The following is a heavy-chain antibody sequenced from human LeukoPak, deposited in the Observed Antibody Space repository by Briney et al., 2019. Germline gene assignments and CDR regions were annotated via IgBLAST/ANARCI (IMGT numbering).Heavy chain of an antibody. Sequence: VSVKVSCKASGYTFTSYGISWVRQAPGQGLEWMGWISAYNGNTNYAQKLQGRVTMTTDTSTSTAYMELRSLRSDDTAVYYCARDYPIFDDILTGYLTFDYWGQGTLVTVSS. D-gene: IGHD3-9*01. V-gene: IGHV1-18*04. CDR1: GYTFTSYG. CDR2: ISAYNGNT. J-gene: IGHJ4*02. CDR3: ARDYPIFDDILTGYLTFDY.